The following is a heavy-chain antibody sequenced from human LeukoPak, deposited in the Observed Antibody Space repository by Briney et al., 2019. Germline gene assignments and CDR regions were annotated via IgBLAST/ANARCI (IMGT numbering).Heavy chain of an antibody. J-gene: IGHJ4*02. D-gene: IGHD3-3*01. CDR3: ARDQSYYGV. Sequence: PGGSLRLSCAASGFSLSDYFMTWIRQAPGKGLEWVSGISSSGSAIYYADSVRGQFTISRDNAKNSLYLQMNSLRPEDTAVYYCARDQSYYGVWGQGTLVTVSS. V-gene: IGHV3-11*01. CDR1: GFSLSDYF. CDR2: ISSSGSAI.